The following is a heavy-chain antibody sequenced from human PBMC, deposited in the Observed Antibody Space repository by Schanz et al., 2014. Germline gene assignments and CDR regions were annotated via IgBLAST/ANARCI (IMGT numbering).Heavy chain of an antibody. V-gene: IGHV4-31*03. CDR2: IYYSGTT. Sequence: QVQLQESGPGLVKPSQTLSLTCTVSGGSISSGGYYWSWIRQHPGKGLEWIGYIYYSGTTYYNPSLKSRLPKSVDTSKTQFTLTLTSLTAADTAVYYCARDTTWRLDLWGRGTLVTVSS. D-gene: IGHD1-1*01. CDR3: ARDTTWRLDL. J-gene: IGHJ2*01. CDR1: GGSISSGGYY.